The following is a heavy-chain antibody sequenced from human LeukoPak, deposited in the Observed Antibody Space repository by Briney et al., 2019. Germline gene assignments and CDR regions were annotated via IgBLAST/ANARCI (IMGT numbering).Heavy chain of an antibody. D-gene: IGHD3-3*01. CDR1: GDSVSSNSAA. V-gene: IGHV6-1*01. CDR2: TDYRSKLYY. J-gene: IGHJ3*02. CDR3: ARDRRITPEGAFDI. Sequence: SQTLSLTCAISGDSVSSNSAAWNWIRQSPSRVLDWLGRTDYRSKLYYDYTVSVKTRIIINPEPSKNQLSLQLNSVTPEDTALYYCARDRRITPEGAFDIWGQGAMVTVSS.